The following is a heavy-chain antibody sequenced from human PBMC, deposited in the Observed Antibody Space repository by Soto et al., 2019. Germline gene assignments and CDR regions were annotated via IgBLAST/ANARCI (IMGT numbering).Heavy chain of an antibody. V-gene: IGHV1-69*05. J-gene: IGHJ6*02. Sequence: QVRLVQSGAEVKKPGSSVNLSCKASGGTFSNLAINWVRQAPGQGLEWMGGITPLLGAAYYAQKFQGRVSIISDESTNTVYMELRSLKSDDTAMSYCATDGQITLSGMSAAPYALDVWRQGTTVTVSS. CDR1: GGTFSNLA. D-gene: IGHD1-20*01. CDR3: ATDGQITLSGMSAAPYALDV. CDR2: ITPLLGAA.